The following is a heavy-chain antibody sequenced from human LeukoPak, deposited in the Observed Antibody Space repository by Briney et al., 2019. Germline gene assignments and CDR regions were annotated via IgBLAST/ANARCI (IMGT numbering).Heavy chain of an antibody. CDR1: GGTFSSYA. D-gene: IGHD3-22*01. Sequence: ASVKVSCKASGGTFSSYAISWVRQAPGQGLEWMGGIIPIFGTANYAQKFQGRVTITADESTSTAYMELSSLRSEDTAVYYCARVAVGYYDSSGYYSPFDYWGQGTLVTVSS. CDR2: IIPIFGTA. J-gene: IGHJ4*02. V-gene: IGHV1-69*13. CDR3: ARVAVGYYDSSGYYSPFDY.